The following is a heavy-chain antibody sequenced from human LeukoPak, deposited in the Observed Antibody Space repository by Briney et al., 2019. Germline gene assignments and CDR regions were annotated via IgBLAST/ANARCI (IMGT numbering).Heavy chain of an antibody. Sequence: GGSLRLSCAASGFTFSRYAMAWVRQAPGKGLAWVSAITGGGIHTYYADSVKGRFTISRDNSKHTLYLQMNSLRAEDTAVYYCAKGSSPVWPYYFDYWGQGALVTVSS. V-gene: IGHV3-23*01. D-gene: IGHD2-2*01. CDR1: GFTFSRYA. CDR3: AKGSSPVWPYYFDY. J-gene: IGHJ4*02. CDR2: ITGGGIHT.